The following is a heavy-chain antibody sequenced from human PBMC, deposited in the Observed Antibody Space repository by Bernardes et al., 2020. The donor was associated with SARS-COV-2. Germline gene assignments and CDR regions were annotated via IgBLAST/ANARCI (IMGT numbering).Heavy chain of an antibody. CDR2: ISSNGGST. J-gene: IGHJ4*02. D-gene: IGHD6-19*01. V-gene: IGHV3-64*01. CDR1: GFTFNTYA. CDR3: ARVASSSGWYFDFYDY. Sequence: GGSLRLSCVGSGFTFNTYALHWVRQAPGKGLEYVSAISSNGGSTYHANSVKGRFTISRDNSKNTLYLHMGSLRVEDMGVYYCARVASSSGWYFDFYDYWGQGNLVTVYS.